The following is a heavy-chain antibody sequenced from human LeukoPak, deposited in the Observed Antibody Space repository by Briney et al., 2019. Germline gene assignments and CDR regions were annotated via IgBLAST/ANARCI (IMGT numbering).Heavy chain of an antibody. D-gene: IGHD2-2*02. CDR3: ARGSYCSSTSCYTPDY. CDR1: GFTFSSYS. J-gene: IGHJ4*02. Sequence: GGSLRLSCAASGFTFSSYSMNWVRQAPGKGLEWVSSISSSSSYIYYADSVKGRFTISRDNAKNSLYLQMNSLRAEDTAVYYCARGSYCSSTSCYTPDYWGQGTLVTVSS. V-gene: IGHV3-21*01. CDR2: ISSSSSYI.